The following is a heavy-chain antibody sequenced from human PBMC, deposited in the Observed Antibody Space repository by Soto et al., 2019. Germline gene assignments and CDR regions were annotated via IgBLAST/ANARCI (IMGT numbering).Heavy chain of an antibody. J-gene: IGHJ5*02. Sequence: ASETLSLTCTVSGGSISSGGYYWSWIRQHPGKGLEWIGYIYYSGSTYYNPSLKSRVTISVDTSKNQFSLKLSSVTAADTAVYYCAREGTMVKNWFDPWGQGTLVTVSS. CDR1: GGSISSGGYY. D-gene: IGHD3-10*01. CDR3: AREGTMVKNWFDP. CDR2: IYYSGST. V-gene: IGHV4-31*03.